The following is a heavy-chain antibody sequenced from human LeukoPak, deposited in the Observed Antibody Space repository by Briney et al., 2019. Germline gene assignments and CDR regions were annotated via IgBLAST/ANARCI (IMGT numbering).Heavy chain of an antibody. D-gene: IGHD3-3*01. CDR1: GYTFTTYD. Sequence: ASVKVSCKASGYTFTTYDINWVRQATGQGLEWMGWMNPNSGNTGYAQKFQGRVTITRNTSISTAYMELSSLRSDDTAVYYCASRLIYDFWSGYYSELFDYWGQGTLVTVSS. CDR2: MNPNSGNT. V-gene: IGHV1-8*03. CDR3: ASRLIYDFWSGYYSELFDY. J-gene: IGHJ4*02.